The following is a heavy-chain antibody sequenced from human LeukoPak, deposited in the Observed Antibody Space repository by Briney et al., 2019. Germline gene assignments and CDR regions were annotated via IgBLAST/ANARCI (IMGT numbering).Heavy chain of an antibody. CDR1: GYTLTELS. Sequence: ASVKVSCKVSGYTLTELSMHWVRQAPGKGLEWMGGFDPEDGEIIYAQKFQGRVTMTRDTSTSTVYMELSSLRSEDTAVYYCASDSRGVIIIDYWGQGTLVTVSS. CDR3: ASDSRGVIIIDY. CDR2: FDPEDGEI. J-gene: IGHJ4*02. V-gene: IGHV1-24*01. D-gene: IGHD3-10*01.